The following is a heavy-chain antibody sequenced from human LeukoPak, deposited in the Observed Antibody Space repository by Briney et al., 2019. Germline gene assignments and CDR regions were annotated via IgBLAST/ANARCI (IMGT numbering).Heavy chain of an antibody. CDR1: GYSFTDYY. Sequence: ASVKVSCKTSGYSFTDYYMHWVRQAPGQGLGWMGWINPNSGGTSSAQKFQGRVTMTRDTSITTVYMEVSWLTSDDTAIYYCARADRLDGDPYLIGPWGQGTLVTVSS. CDR2: INPNSGGT. V-gene: IGHV1-2*02. J-gene: IGHJ5*02. CDR3: ARADRLDGDPYLIGP. D-gene: IGHD2-21*01.